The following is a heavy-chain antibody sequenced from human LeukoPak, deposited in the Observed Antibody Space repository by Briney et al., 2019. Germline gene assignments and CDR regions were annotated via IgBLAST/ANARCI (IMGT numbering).Heavy chain of an antibody. CDR3: ARGWEFDAFDI. J-gene: IGHJ3*02. CDR2: LSGSGGGT. CDR1: GITLSNYG. D-gene: IGHD3-10*01. V-gene: IGHV3-23*01. Sequence: GGSLRLSCAVSGITLSNYGMSWVRQAPGKGLEWVAGLSGSGGGTNYADSVKGRFTISRDNSRNTLYLQMNSLRAEDTAVYYCARGWEFDAFDIWGQGTMVTVSS.